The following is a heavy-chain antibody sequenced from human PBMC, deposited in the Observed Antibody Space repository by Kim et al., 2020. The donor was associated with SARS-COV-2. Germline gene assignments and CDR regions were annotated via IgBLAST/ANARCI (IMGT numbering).Heavy chain of an antibody. CDR3: VRDGRWRTGTGGSRY. J-gene: IGHJ4*02. D-gene: IGHD2-15*01. V-gene: IGHV3-48*03. CDR2: ISSSGGTI. CDR1: GFTFSSYE. Sequence: GGSLRLSCAASGFTFSSYEMNWVRQAPGKGLEWVSYISSSGGTISSADSVKGRVTISRDNAKNSVFLLMNSLRAEDTAVYYCVRDGRWRTGTGGSRYWGQGTLVTVSS.